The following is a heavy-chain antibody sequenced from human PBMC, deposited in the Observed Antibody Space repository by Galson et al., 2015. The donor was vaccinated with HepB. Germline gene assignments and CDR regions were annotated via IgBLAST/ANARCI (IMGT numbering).Heavy chain of an antibody. CDR1: GFTFSSYA. CDR3: AREDQGYYS. D-gene: IGHD3-22*01. CDR2: ISYDGSNK. J-gene: IGHJ4*02. Sequence: SLRLSCAASGFTFSSYAMHWVRQAPGKGLEWVAVISYDGSNKYYADSVKGRFTISRDNSKNTLYLQMNSLRAEDTAVYYCAREDQGYYSWGQGT. V-gene: IGHV3-30*04.